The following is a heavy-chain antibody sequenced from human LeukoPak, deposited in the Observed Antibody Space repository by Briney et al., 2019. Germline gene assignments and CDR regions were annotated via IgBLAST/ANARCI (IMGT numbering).Heavy chain of an antibody. CDR1: GFTFSSYG. CDR2: IRYDGSNE. J-gene: IGHJ4*02. CDR3: ATDYVFDY. Sequence: GGTLSLTSAASGFTFSSYGMHWLRQAPGKGLEWVAFIRYDGSNEYYADSAKGRFTISRDNSKNTLYLQMNSLRAEDTAVYYCATDYVFDYWGQGTLVTVSS. V-gene: IGHV3-30*02. D-gene: IGHD3-16*01.